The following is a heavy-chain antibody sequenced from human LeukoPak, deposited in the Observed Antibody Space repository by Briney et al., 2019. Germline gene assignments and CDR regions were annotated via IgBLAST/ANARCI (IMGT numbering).Heavy chain of an antibody. CDR3: ARGLYDILTGYFNIGIPNWFDP. V-gene: IGHV1-8*01. CDR1: GYTSTSYD. Sequence: ASVKVSCKASGYTSTSYDINWVRQATGQGLEWMGWMNPNSGNTGYAQKFQGRVTMTRNTSISTAYMELSSLRSEDTAVYYCARGLYDILTGYFNIGIPNWFDPWGQGTLVTVSS. D-gene: IGHD3-9*01. CDR2: MNPNSGNT. J-gene: IGHJ5*02.